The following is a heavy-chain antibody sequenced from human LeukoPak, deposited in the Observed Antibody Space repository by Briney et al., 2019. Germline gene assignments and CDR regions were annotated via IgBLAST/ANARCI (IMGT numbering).Heavy chain of an antibody. CDR2: IYYRGST. Sequence: SETLSLTCTVSGGSFSSYYWSWIRQPPGEGLEWIGYIYYRGSTNYNPSLKSRVTISLDTSKNQFSLKLSSVTAADTAVYYCARGRPGPEYYFDYWGQGTLVTVSS. V-gene: IGHV4-59*01. CDR3: ARGRPGPEYYFDY. CDR1: GGSFSSYY. J-gene: IGHJ4*02. D-gene: IGHD2/OR15-2a*01.